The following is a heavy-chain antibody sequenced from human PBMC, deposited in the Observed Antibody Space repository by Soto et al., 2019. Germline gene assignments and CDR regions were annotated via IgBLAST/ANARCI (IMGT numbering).Heavy chain of an antibody. CDR3: ARGNYDFLTSYYSLAQ. CDR1: GYTFTSYD. D-gene: IGHD3-9*01. V-gene: IGHV1-8*01. Sequence: GASVKVSCKASGYTFTSYDLNWVRQATGQGPEWMGWMNPNSGSTGYAQKFQGRVTMTRDTSVSTAYMELSSLISEDTAVYHCARGNYDFLTSYYSLAQWGQGTLVRVS. J-gene: IGHJ4*02. CDR2: MNPNSGST.